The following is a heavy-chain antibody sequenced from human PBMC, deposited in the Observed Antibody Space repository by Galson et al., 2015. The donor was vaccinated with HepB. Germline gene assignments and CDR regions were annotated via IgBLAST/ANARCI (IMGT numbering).Heavy chain of an antibody. D-gene: IGHD3-16*01. CDR2: MNLNSGNT. V-gene: IGHV1-8*01. CDR1: RYTFTSFA. CDR3: ARGSTLRLGEGPAGVRHADP. J-gene: IGHJ5*02. Sequence: SVKVSCKGSRYTFTSFAINWVRQATGQGLEWIGWMNLNSGNTTIARKFQGSVTMTGDTSLSTAYMELTSLTSEDTAIYYCARGSTLRLGEGPAGVRHADPGGQGTLGTVS.